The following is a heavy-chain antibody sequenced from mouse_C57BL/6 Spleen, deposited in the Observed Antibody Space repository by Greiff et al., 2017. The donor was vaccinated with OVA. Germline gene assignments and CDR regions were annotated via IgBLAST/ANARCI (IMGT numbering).Heavy chain of an antibody. D-gene: IGHD2-5*01. V-gene: IGHV1-50*01. Sequence: VQLQQPGAELVKPGASVKLSCKASGYTFTSYWMQWVNQRPGQGLEWIGEIDPSDSYTNYNQKFKGKATLTVDTSSSTAYMQLSSLTSEDSAVYYCATPDYSNYMDVDVWGTGTTVTVAS. CDR2: IDPSDSYT. CDR1: GYTFTSYW. J-gene: IGHJ1*03. CDR3: ATPDYSNYMDVDV.